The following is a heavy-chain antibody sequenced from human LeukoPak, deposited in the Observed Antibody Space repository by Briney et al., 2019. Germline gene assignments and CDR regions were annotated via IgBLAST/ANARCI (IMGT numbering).Heavy chain of an antibody. J-gene: IGHJ4*02. Sequence: SETLSLTCTVSGGSISSYYWSWIRQPPGEGLEWIGYIYYSGSTNYNPSLKSRVTISVDTSKNQFSLKLSSVTAADTAVYYCATGPYSYGSIWGQGTLVTVSS. D-gene: IGHD5-18*01. CDR3: ATGPYSYGSI. CDR1: GGSISSYY. V-gene: IGHV4-59*01. CDR2: IYYSGST.